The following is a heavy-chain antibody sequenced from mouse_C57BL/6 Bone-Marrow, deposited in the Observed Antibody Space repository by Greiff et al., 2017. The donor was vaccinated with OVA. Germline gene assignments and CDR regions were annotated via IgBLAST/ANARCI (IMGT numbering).Heavy chain of an antibody. V-gene: IGHV5-2*01. J-gene: IGHJ3*01. CDR2: INSDGGST. CDR3: ARHDYDDGGLRAFAY. CDR1: EYAFTSYD. D-gene: IGHD2-4*01. Sequence: DVKLQESGGGLVQPGESLKLSCASSEYAFTSYDMCWVRQTPAKRLELVAAINSDGGSTYYHDTLESRFIISRDNTKKTLYLQMSSRRSEDTALYYCARHDYDDGGLRAFAYWGQGTLVTVAA.